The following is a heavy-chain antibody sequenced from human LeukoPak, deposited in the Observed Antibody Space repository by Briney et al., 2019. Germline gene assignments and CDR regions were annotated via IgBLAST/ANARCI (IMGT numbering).Heavy chain of an antibody. CDR3: TRDTVGYDFWSGYSAF. CDR2: ITSSGSTI. CDR1: GFTFSDYY. Sequence: GGSLRLSCAASGFTFSDYYMNWIRQAPGKGLEWVSYITSSGSTIYYADSVKGRFTISRDNAKNSLYLQMNSLKTEDTAMYYCTRDTVGYDFWSGYSAFWGQGILVTVSS. V-gene: IGHV3-11*01. J-gene: IGHJ4*02. D-gene: IGHD3-3*01.